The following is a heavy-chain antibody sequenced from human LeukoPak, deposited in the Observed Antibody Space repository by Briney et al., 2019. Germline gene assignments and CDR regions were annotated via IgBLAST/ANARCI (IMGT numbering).Heavy chain of an antibody. CDR3: ARENYYDSSGYLNFDY. CDR2: IYTSGST. CDR1: GGSISSGSYY. D-gene: IGHD3-22*01. V-gene: IGHV4-61*02. Sequence: PSETLSLXCTVSGGSISSGSYYWSWIRQPAGKGLEWIGRIYTSGSTNYNPSLKSRVTISVDTSKNQFSLKLSSVTAADTAVYYCARENYYDSSGYLNFDYWGQGTLVTVSS. J-gene: IGHJ4*02.